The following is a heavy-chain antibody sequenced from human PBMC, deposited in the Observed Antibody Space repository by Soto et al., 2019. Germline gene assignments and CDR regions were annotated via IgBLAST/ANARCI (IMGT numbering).Heavy chain of an antibody. D-gene: IGHD3-10*01. CDR3: ERNKFDYYRSRGHGMDV. J-gene: IGHJ6*02. V-gene: IGHV5-10-1*01. CDR2: IDPSDSYT. CDR1: GYSFTSYW. Sequence: GESLKISCKGSGYSFTSYWISWVRQMSGKGLEWMGRIDPSDSYTNYSPSFQGHVTISADKSISTAYLQWSSLKASDTAMYYCERNKFDYYRSRGHGMDVWGQGITVSVS.